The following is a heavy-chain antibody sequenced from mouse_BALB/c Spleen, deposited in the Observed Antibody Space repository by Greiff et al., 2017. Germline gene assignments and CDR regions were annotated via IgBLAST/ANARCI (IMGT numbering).Heavy chain of an antibody. J-gene: IGHJ3*01. Sequence: EVQLQQSGPDLVKPSESLSLTCTVTGYSITSGYSWHLIRQSPGNQLECIVYIPSSGSTNYNPSLKSRISITRDTSKNPVFLQLNSVTTEDTATYYCARPEDSHYSGNPDWFAYWGQGTLVTVSA. CDR1: GYSITSGYS. V-gene: IGHV3-1*02. D-gene: IGHD1-2*01. CDR3: ARPEDSHYSGNPDWFAY. CDR2: IPSSGST.